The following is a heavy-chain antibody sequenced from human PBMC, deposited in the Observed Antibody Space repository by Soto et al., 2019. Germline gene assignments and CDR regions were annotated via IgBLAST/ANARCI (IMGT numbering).Heavy chain of an antibody. D-gene: IGHD2-15*01. CDR3: ARAGCDGGTCYTLVGLRYGMDV. V-gene: IGHV3-30-3*01. CDR1: GFTFSNYA. CDR2: ISYAGNNK. Sequence: QVQLVESGGGVVQPGRSLRLSCAASGFTFSNYAMYWVRQAPGKGLEWVAVISYAGNNKYYADAVKGRFTISRANSKNTLYLQMNSLRAEYTAVYYCARAGCDGGTCYTLVGLRYGMDVWGQGTTVTVSS. J-gene: IGHJ6*02.